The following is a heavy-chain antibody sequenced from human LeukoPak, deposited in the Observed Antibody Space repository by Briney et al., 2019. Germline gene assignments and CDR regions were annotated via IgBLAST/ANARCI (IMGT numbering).Heavy chain of an antibody. CDR3: ARGNLWDYRRYYYYMDV. D-gene: IGHD4-11*01. V-gene: IGHV4-59*12. Sequence: SETLSLTCTVSGGSISSYYWSWIRQPPGKGLEWIGYIYYSGSTNYNPSLKSRVTISVDTSKNQFSLRLNSVTAADTAVYYCARGNLWDYRRYYYYMDVWGKGTTVTVSS. CDR1: GGSISSYY. J-gene: IGHJ6*03. CDR2: IYYSGST.